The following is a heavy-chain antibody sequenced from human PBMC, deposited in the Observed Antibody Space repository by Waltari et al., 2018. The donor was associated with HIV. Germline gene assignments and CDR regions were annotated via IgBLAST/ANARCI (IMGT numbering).Heavy chain of an antibody. CDR2: ISSSSSYI. CDR1: GFTFSSYR. D-gene: IGHD3-3*01. V-gene: IGHV3-21*01. CDR3: ARDRERKYDFWSSDYYYGMDV. J-gene: IGHJ6*02. Sequence: EVQLVESGGGLVKPGGSLRLSCAASGFTFSSYRMNWVRQAPGKGLEWVSSISSSSSYIYYADSVKGRFTISRDNAKNSLYLQMNSLRAEDTAVYYCARDRERKYDFWSSDYYYGMDVWGQGTTVTVSS.